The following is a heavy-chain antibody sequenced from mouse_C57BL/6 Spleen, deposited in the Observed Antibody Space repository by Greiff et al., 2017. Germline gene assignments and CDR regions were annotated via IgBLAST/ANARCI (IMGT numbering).Heavy chain of an antibody. Sequence: EVKLMESGGGLVQSGRSLRLSCATSGFTFSDFYMEWVRQAPGKGLEWIAASRNKANDYTTEYSASVKGRFIVSRDTSQSILYLQMNALRAEDTAIYYCARDAYYSKGGYAMDYWGQGTSVTVSS. CDR2: SRNKANDYTT. V-gene: IGHV7-1*01. D-gene: IGHD2-5*01. J-gene: IGHJ4*01. CDR3: ARDAYYSKGGYAMDY. CDR1: GFTFSDFY.